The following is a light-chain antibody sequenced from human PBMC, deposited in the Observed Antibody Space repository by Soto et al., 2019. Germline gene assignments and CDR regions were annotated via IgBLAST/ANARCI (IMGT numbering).Light chain of an antibody. Sequence: DIVMTQSPDSLAVSLGERTTINCKSSQSLFYSSNNKNFLAWYQQKAGQPPKLLIYWASTRESGVPDRFSGSGSGAEFNLTITSLQAGDAGVYYCQHYFTTPRTFGQGTRLEI. CDR3: QHYFTTPRT. V-gene: IGKV4-1*01. CDR1: QSLFYSSNNKNF. CDR2: WAS. J-gene: IGKJ2*01.